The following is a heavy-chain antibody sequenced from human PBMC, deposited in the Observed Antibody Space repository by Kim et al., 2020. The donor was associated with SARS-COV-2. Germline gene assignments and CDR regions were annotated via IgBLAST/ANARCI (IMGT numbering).Heavy chain of an antibody. V-gene: IGHV4-59*13. CDR2: IYYSGST. CDR1: GGSISSYY. Sequence: SETLSLTCTVSGGSISSYYWSWIRQPPGKGLEWIGYIYYSGSTNYNPSLKSRVTISVDTSKNQFSLKLSSVTAADTAVYYCARSGWFGELSTQGWVYPWGQGTLVTVSS. CDR3: ARSGWFGELSTQGWVYP. D-gene: IGHD3-10*01. J-gene: IGHJ5*02.